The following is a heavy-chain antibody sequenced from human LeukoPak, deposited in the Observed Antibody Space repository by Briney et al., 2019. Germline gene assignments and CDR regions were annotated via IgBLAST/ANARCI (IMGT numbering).Heavy chain of an antibody. D-gene: IGHD6-19*01. CDR2: INPSGGST. J-gene: IGHJ4*02. CDR3: ATHAGIAVAGTDY. CDR1: GYTFTSYY. Sequence: ASVKVSCKASGYTFTSYYMHWVRQAPGQGLEWMGIINPSGGSTSYAQKFQGRVTMTGDTSTDTAYMELSSLRSEDTAVYYCATHAGIAVAGTDYWGQGTLVTVSS. V-gene: IGHV1-46*01.